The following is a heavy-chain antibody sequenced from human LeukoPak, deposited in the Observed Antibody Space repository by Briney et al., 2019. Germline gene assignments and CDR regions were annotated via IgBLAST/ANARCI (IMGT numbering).Heavy chain of an antibody. V-gene: IGHV3-30*18. CDR3: AKIGVWGSYPFDY. J-gene: IGHJ4*02. CDR2: ISYDGSNK. Sequence: GGSLRLSCAASGFTFSSYGMHWVRQAPGKGLEWVAVISYDGSNKYYADSVKGRFTISGDNSKNTLYLQMNSLRAEDTAVYYCAKIGVWGSYPFDYWGQGTLVTVSS. D-gene: IGHD3-16*01. CDR1: GFTFSSYG.